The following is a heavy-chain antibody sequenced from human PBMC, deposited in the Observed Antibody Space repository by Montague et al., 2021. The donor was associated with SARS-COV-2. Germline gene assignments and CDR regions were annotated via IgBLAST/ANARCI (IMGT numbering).Heavy chain of an antibody. Sequence: SETLSLTCAVCGXSFSGYYWSWIRQPPGKGLEWIGEINHSGSTNYNPSLKSRVTISVDTSKNQFSLKLSSVTAADTAVYYCARDSIAAAGTDYWGQGTLVTASS. CDR1: GXSFSGYY. D-gene: IGHD6-13*01. CDR2: INHSGST. V-gene: IGHV4-34*01. CDR3: ARDSIAAAGTDY. J-gene: IGHJ4*02.